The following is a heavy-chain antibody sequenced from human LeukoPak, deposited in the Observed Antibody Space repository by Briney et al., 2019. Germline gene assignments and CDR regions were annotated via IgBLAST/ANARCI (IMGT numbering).Heavy chain of an antibody. J-gene: IGHJ5*02. V-gene: IGHV3-21*04. CDR2: ISSSSSYI. D-gene: IGHD3-10*01. CDR3: AKMVTMVRGVPFDP. CDR1: GFTFSSYS. Sequence: GGSLRLSCAASGFTFSSYSMNWVRQAPGKGLEWLSSISSSSSYIYYADSVKGRFTISRDNAKNTLYLQMNSLRAEDTAVYYCAKMVTMVRGVPFDPWGQGTLVTVSS.